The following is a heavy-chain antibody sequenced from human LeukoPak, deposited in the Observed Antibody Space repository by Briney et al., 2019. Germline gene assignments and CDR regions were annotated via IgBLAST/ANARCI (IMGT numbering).Heavy chain of an antibody. CDR3: ARHVRSGDGNSRIFDY. CDR1: AGSITGNY. V-gene: IGHV4-59*08. J-gene: IGHJ4*02. Sequence: PSETLSLTCTVSAGSITGNYWSWIRQPPEKGLEWIGFIYYSGTTNYNPSLKSRVTISVDTSRNQFSLKLSSVTAADTAVYYCARHVRSGDGNSRIFDYWGQGTLVTVSS. D-gene: IGHD5-24*01. CDR2: IYYSGTT.